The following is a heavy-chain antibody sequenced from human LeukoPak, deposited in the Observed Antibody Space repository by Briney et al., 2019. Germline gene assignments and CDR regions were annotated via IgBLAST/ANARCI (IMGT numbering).Heavy chain of an antibody. J-gene: IGHJ5*02. CDR2: IYYSGST. CDR3: ARRHSRRPLLRYFDSAWFDP. CDR1: GGSISSYY. Sequence: SETLSLTCTVSGGSISSYYWSWIRQPPGKGLEWIGYIYYSGSTNYNPSLKSRVTISVDTSKNQFSLKLSSVTAADTAVYYCARRHSRRPLLRYFDSAWFDPWGQGTLVTVSS. V-gene: IGHV4-59*12. D-gene: IGHD3-9*01.